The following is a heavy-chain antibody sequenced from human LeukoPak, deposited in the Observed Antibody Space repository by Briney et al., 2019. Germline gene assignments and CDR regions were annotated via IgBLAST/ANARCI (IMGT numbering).Heavy chain of an antibody. J-gene: IGHJ6*03. CDR2: ISSSSSTI. Sequence: GGSLRLPCAASGFTFSSYSMNWVRQAPGKGLEWVSYISSSSSTIYYADSVKGRFTISRDNAKNSLYLQMNSLRAEDTAVYYCARGYSSGWFNYYYYMDVWGKGTTVTVSS. CDR1: GFTFSSYS. D-gene: IGHD6-19*01. CDR3: ARGYSSGWFNYYYYMDV. V-gene: IGHV3-48*01.